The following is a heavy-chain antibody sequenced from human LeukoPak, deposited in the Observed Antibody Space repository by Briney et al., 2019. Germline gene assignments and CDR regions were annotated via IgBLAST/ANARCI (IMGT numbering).Heavy chain of an antibody. CDR1: GDSVSSNSAA. V-gene: IGHV6-1*01. CDR3: TRSFSGYIDS. D-gene: IGHD1-26*01. J-gene: IGHJ4*02. Sequence: SQTLSLTCAISGDSVSSNSAAWDWIRQSPSRGLEWLGRAYYRSKWFNGYAVSVKGRITINPGTSKNQFSLQLNSVTPEDTAVYYCTRSFSGYIDSWGQGTLVTVSS. CDR2: AYYRSKWFN.